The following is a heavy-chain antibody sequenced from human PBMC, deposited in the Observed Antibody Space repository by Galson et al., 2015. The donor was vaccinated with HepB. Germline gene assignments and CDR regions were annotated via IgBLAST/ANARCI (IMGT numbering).Heavy chain of an antibody. CDR1: VASISGYY. V-gene: IGHV4-59*01. Sequence: SEPLSLTCTVSVASISGYYWSWIRQPPGKGLEWLGHIYHSGITDYNSSLQSRVTISIDTSKNQFSLNLSSVTAADTAVYYCARSTPRRLTKIVVVPGGFDPWGQGTLVTVSS. D-gene: IGHD3-22*01. CDR2: IYHSGIT. CDR3: ARSTPRRLTKIVVVPGGFDP. J-gene: IGHJ5*02.